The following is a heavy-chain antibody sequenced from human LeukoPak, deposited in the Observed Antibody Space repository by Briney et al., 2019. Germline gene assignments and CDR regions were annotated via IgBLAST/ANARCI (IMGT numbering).Heavy chain of an antibody. D-gene: IGHD5-12*01. Sequence: GGSLRLSCAASGFTFSNYWMTWVRQAPGKGLEWVAHINQDGSEEHYMDSAKARFTISRDNAKNSLSLQMNSLRAEDTAVYYCVRGGGVSGYDLLDYWGQGTLVTVSS. V-gene: IGHV3-7*01. CDR2: INQDGSEE. CDR1: GFTFSNYW. J-gene: IGHJ4*02. CDR3: VRGGGVSGYDLLDY.